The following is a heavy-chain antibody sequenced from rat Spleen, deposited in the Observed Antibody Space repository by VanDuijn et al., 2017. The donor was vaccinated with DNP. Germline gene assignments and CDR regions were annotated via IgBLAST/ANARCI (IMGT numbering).Heavy chain of an antibody. CDR1: GFSLTNFH. J-gene: IGHJ4*01. CDR3: ARTGDYSSFYVMDA. Sequence: QVRLKESGPGLVQPSQTLSLTCAVSGFSLTNFHIHWFRQPPGKGLEWMGRMQTGGSTDYSSDLKYRLSISRDTSKSQVFLQMNSLQTEDTAMYFCARTGDYSSFYVMDAWGQGASVTVSS. D-gene: IGHD1-2*01. CDR2: MQTGGST. V-gene: IGHV2-27*01.